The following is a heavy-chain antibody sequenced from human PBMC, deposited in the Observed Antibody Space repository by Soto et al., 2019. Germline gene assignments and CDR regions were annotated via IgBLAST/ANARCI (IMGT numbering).Heavy chain of an antibody. Sequence: QVQLVQSGAEVRKPGSSVKVSCKASGGAFSSYAISWVRQAPGQGLEWMGGTIPIYGTTNYVQKFQGRVTITADASTATAYMEMSSLTSEDTAVYYCEIDCSSTSCPHRYYFYGLDVWGQGTTVTVSS. V-gene: IGHV1-69*12. J-gene: IGHJ6*02. CDR2: TIPIYGTT. D-gene: IGHD2-2*01. CDR3: EIDCSSTSCPHRYYFYGLDV. CDR1: GGAFSSYA.